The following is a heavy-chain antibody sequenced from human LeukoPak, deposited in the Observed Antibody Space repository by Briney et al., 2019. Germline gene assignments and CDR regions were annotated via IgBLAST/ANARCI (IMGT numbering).Heavy chain of an antibody. D-gene: IGHD2-2*01. Sequence: SETLSLTCTVSGGSISSYYCRCIRQPPGKGLGWVGYIYFSGSTNYNPSLKSRVTISVDTSKNLFSLKLSSVTAADTAVYYCARGPAVPAAKGGGWFDPWGQGTLVTVSS. CDR3: ARGPAVPAAKGGGWFDP. CDR2: IYFSGST. J-gene: IGHJ5*02. V-gene: IGHV4-59*01. CDR1: GGSISSYY.